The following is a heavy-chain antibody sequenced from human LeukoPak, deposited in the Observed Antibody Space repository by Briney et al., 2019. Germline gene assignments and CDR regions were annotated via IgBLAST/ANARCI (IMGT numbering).Heavy chain of an antibody. J-gene: IGHJ5*02. Sequence: GGSLRLSCSASGSTFSNYAMHWVRQAPGKGLEYVSAISSNGDSSYYADSVKGRLTISRDNSKNTLYLQMSSLRLEDTAVYYCVKVGILFYPWGQGTLVTVSP. CDR2: ISSNGDSS. CDR3: VKVGILFYP. V-gene: IGHV3-64D*09. D-gene: IGHD2-15*01. CDR1: GSTFSNYA.